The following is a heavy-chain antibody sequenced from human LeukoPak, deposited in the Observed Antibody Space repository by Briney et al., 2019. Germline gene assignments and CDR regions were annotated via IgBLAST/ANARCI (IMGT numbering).Heavy chain of an antibody. CDR3: ARGGSYLSAFDM. CDR1: GFTVSSNY. V-gene: IGHV3-53*01. CDR2: IYSGGST. Sequence: WGSLRLSCAASGFTVSSNYMSWVRQAPGKGLEWVSIIYSGGSTFYADSVKGRFTISRDNSKNTLYLQMNSLRAEDTAVYYCARGGSYLSAFDMWGQGTMVTASS. D-gene: IGHD1-26*01. J-gene: IGHJ3*02.